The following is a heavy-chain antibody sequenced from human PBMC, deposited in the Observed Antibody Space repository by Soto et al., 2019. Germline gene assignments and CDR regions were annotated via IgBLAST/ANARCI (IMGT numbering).Heavy chain of an antibody. V-gene: IGHV3-48*01. CDR2: ISSSSSTI. Sequence: PGGSLRLSCAASGFTFSSYSMNWVRQAPGKGLEWVSYISSSSSTIYYADSVKGRFTISRDNAKNSLYLQMNSLRAEDTAVYYCARSPLIAVAGTNWFDPWGQGTLVTVSS. D-gene: IGHD6-19*01. CDR3: ARSPLIAVAGTNWFDP. J-gene: IGHJ5*02. CDR1: GFTFSSYS.